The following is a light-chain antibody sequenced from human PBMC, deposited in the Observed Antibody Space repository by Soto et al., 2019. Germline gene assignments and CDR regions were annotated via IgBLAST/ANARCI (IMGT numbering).Light chain of an antibody. CDR1: QSVSNW. CDR2: KAS. CDR3: QQYRSAST. Sequence: DIQMTQSPSTLSAFVGDRVTITCRASQSVSNWLAWYQQKPGKAPRLLISKASTLESGVPSRFSGSGSGTEFTLSISSLQPEDFATYYCQQYRSASTVGQGTKLDIK. V-gene: IGKV1-5*03. J-gene: IGKJ2*02.